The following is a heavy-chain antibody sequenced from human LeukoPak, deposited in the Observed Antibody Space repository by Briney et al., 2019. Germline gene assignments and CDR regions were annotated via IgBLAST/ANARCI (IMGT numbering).Heavy chain of an antibody. CDR1: GGSISGYY. J-gene: IGHJ3*02. CDR2: IYYSGST. D-gene: IGHD4-17*01. CDR3: ARVRPTGPFDAFDT. Sequence: SETLSLTCTVPGGSISGYYWSWIRQPPGKGLEWIGYIYYSGSTNYNPSLKSRVTISVDTSKNQFSLKLSSVTAADTALYYCARVRPTGPFDAFDTWGQGTMVTVSS. V-gene: IGHV4-59*01.